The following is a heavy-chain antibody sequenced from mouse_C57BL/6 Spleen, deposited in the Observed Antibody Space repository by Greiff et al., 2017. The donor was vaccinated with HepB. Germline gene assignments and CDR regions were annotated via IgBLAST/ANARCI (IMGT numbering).Heavy chain of an antibody. CDR2: ISSGGDYI. CDR1: GFTFSSYA. J-gene: IGHJ4*01. Sequence: EVKLVESGEGLVKPGGSLKLSCAASGFTFSSYAMSWVRQTPEKRLEWVAYISSGGDYIYYADTVKGRFTISRDNARNTLYLQMSSLKSEDTAMYYCTRAHYYGHAMDYWGQGTSVTVSS. CDR3: TRAHYYGHAMDY. V-gene: IGHV5-9-1*02. D-gene: IGHD1-2*01.